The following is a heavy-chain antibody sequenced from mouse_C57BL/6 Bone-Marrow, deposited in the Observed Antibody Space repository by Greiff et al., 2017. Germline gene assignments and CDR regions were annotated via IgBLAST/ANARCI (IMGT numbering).Heavy chain of an antibody. J-gene: IGHJ2*01. CDR3: TRSLIYYGTNY. V-gene: IGHV14-2*01. Sequence: EVKLQQSGAELVKPGASVKLSCTASGFNIKDYYIHWVKQRTEQGLEWIGRIDPEDGETKYAPKFQDKATITSDTSSITAYLQLSSLTSEYTAVYYCTRSLIYYGTNYWGQGTTLTVSS. D-gene: IGHD1-1*01. CDR1: GFNIKDYY. CDR2: IDPEDGET.